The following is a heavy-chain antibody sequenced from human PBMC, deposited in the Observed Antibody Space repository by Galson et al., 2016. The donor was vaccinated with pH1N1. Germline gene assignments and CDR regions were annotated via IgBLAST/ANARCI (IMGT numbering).Heavy chain of an antibody. CDR3: ARGQGYHLQRGWFDP. Sequence: QSGAEVKRPGASVKVSCKASDYMFSSYAITWVRQAPGQGLEWMGTISGYNGNANYAQNFQGRITLTTDTSTRTAFMELRSLRPDDTAVYYCARGQGYHLQRGWFDPWGQGTLVSVSS. J-gene: IGHJ5*02. D-gene: IGHD2-15*01. CDR2: ISGYNGNA. V-gene: IGHV1-18*01. CDR1: DYMFSSYA.